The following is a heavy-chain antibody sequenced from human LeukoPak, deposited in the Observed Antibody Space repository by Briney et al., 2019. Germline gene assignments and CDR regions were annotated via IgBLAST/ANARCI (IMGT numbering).Heavy chain of an antibody. J-gene: IGHJ3*02. CDR1: GFTFSDYY. V-gene: IGHV3-11*06. CDR2: ISSSSSYT. Sequence: GGSLRLSCAASGFTFSDYYMSWIRQAPGKGLEWVSYISSSSSYTNYADSVKGRFTISRDNAKNSLYLQMNSLRAEDTAVYYCARDYGDLAVGGGAFDIWGQGRIASVSS. D-gene: IGHD4-17*01. CDR3: ARDYGDLAVGGGAFDI.